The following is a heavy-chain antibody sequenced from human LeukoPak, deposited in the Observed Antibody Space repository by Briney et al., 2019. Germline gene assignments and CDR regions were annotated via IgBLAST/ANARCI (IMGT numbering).Heavy chain of an antibody. CDR2: IYSGGST. CDR1: AFIVSSNY. D-gene: IGHD1-26*01. V-gene: IGHV3-66*01. Sequence: GGSLRLSCAASAFIVSSNYMGWVRQAPGKGLEWVSVIYSGGSTYYADSVKGRFTISRDNSRNTLYLQMNSLRAEDTAVYYCARDPIGGGSYYYFDYWGQGTLVTVSS. J-gene: IGHJ4*02. CDR3: ARDPIGGGSYYYFDY.